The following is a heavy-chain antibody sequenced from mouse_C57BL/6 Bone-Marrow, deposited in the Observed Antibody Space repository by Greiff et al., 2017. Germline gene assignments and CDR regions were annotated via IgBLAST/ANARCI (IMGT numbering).Heavy chain of an antibody. CDR2: IWRGGST. J-gene: IGHJ3*01. CDR3: AKSPADSSGFWFAY. D-gene: IGHD3-2*02. Sequence: VKLQESGPGLVQPSQSLSITCTVSGFSLTSYGVHWVRQSPGKGLEWLGVIWRGGSTDYNAAFMSRLSITKDNSKSQVFFKMNSLQADDTAIYYCAKSPADSSGFWFAYWGQGTLVTVSA. CDR1: GFSLTSYG. V-gene: IGHV2-5*01.